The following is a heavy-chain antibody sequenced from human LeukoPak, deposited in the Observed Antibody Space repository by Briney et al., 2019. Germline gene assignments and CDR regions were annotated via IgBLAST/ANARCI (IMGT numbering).Heavy chain of an antibody. CDR3: ARPCSSSGWYNPKRSIEYYFDY. CDR1: GGSISSSSYY. D-gene: IGHD6-19*01. V-gene: IGHV4-39*01. J-gene: IGHJ4*02. CDR2: IYYSGST. Sequence: PSETLSLTCTVSGGSISSSSYYWGWIRQPPGKGLEWIGSIYYSGSTYYNPSLKSRVTISVDTSKNQFSLKLSSVTAADTAVYYCARPCSSSGWYNPKRSIEYYFDYWGQGTLVTVSS.